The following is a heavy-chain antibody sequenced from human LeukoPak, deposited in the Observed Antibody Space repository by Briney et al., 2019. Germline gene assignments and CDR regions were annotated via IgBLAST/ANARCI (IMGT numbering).Heavy chain of an antibody. CDR1: GFNPRHYW. CDR2: ISSGGNT. D-gene: IGHD4-17*01. CDR3: AKTLHYGDYGKFDY. V-gene: IGHV3-23*01. J-gene: IGHJ4*02. Sequence: GGSLRLSCETSGFNPRHYWMTWVRQAPGKGLEWVAVISSGGNTKYADSERGRFSISRDNSKNTLYLQMNSLRAEDTAVYYCAKTLHYGDYGKFDYWGQGTLVTVSS.